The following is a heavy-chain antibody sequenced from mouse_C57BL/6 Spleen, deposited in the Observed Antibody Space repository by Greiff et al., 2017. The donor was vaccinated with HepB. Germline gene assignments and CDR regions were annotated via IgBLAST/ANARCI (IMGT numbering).Heavy chain of an antibody. CDR2: IDPETGGT. CDR3: TRDEGNYPYFDY. J-gene: IGHJ2*01. CDR1: GYTFTDYE. D-gene: IGHD2-1*01. V-gene: IGHV1-15*01. Sequence: QVQLQQSGAELVRPGASVTLSCKASGYTFTDYEMHWVKQTPVHGLEWIGAIDPETGGTASNPKFKGKAILTADKSSSTAYMELRSLTSEDSAVYYCTRDEGNYPYFDYWGQGTTLTVSS.